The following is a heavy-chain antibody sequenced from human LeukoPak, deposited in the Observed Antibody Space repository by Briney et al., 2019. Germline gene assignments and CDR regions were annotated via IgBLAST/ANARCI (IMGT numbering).Heavy chain of an antibody. CDR3: AKDPRRYSRTGGYFDY. D-gene: IGHD6-13*01. Sequence: PGGSLRLSCAASGFTFSSYAMHWVRQAPGKGLEWVAVISYDGSDKYYADSVKGRFTISRDNSKNTLYLQMNSLRAEDTAVYYCAKDPRRYSRTGGYFDYWGQGTLVTVSS. J-gene: IGHJ4*02. CDR1: GFTFSSYA. CDR2: ISYDGSDK. V-gene: IGHV3-30*04.